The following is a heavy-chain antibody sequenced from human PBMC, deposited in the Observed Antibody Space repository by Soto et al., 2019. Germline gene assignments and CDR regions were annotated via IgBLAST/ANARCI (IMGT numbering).Heavy chain of an antibody. CDR2: ISSSSSYI. D-gene: IGHD2-15*01. V-gene: IGHV3-21*01. J-gene: IGHJ5*02. Sequence: WGSLRLSCAASGFTFISYSMNFFRHSPLKWLEWVSSISSSSSYIYYADSVKGRFTISRDNAKNSLYLQMNSLRAEDTAVYYCARDGVVDIVVVVAAKGRWFDPWGQGTLVTVSS. CDR3: ARDGVVDIVVVVAAKGRWFDP. CDR1: GFTFISYS.